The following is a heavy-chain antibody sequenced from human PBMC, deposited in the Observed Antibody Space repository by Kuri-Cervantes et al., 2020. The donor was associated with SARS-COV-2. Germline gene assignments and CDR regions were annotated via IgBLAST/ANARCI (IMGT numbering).Heavy chain of an antibody. J-gene: IGHJ3*02. V-gene: IGHV4-34*01. Sequence: SETLSLTCAVYGGSFSDYSWSWIRQSPGKGLEWIGEITHRGNTNYNPSLMSRVTISVDTSKNQFSLKLSSVTAADTAVYYCARSQRWSEAFDIWGQGTMVTVSS. CDR1: GGSFSDYS. CDR3: ARSQRWSEAFDI. D-gene: IGHD2-15*01. CDR2: ITHRGNT.